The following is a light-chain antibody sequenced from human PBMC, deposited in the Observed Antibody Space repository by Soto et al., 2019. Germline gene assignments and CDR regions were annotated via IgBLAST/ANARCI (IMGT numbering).Light chain of an antibody. Sequence: IVMTQSPATLSVSRGGRATLSCRASQSVTSNLAWYQQKPGRAPRLLIYGASTRATGIPARFSGSGSGTEFTLTISNLQSEDFALYYCQHYFNWPYTFGQGTRLEIK. CDR3: QHYFNWPYT. CDR1: QSVTSN. V-gene: IGKV3-15*01. CDR2: GAS. J-gene: IGKJ2*01.